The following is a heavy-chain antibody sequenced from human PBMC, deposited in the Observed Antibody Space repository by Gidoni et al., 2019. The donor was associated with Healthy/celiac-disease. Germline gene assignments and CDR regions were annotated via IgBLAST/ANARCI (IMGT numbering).Heavy chain of an antibody. Sequence: QVQLQQWGAGLLKPSETLSLPCAVYGGSFSGYSWSWIRQPPGKGLEWIGEIKHSGSTNYNPSLKSRVTISVDTSKNQFSLKLSSVTAADTAVYYCARRQYYYDSSGYYYLKYPRPFDYWGQGTLVTVSS. D-gene: IGHD3-22*01. J-gene: IGHJ4*02. V-gene: IGHV4-34*01. CDR1: GGSFSGYS. CDR2: IKHSGST. CDR3: ARRQYYYDSSGYYYLKYPRPFDY.